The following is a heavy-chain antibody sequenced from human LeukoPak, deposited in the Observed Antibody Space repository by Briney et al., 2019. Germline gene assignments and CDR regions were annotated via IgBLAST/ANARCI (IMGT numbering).Heavy chain of an antibody. V-gene: IGHV3-23*01. Sequence: GGSLRLSWAASGFTFSSYAMSWVRQAPGKGLEWVSAISGSGGSTYYADSVKGRFTISRDNSKNTLYLQMNSLRAEDTAVYYCAKEYYDFWSGYYPFDYWGQGTLVTVSS. D-gene: IGHD3-3*01. CDR3: AKEYYDFWSGYYPFDY. CDR1: GFTFSSYA. J-gene: IGHJ4*02. CDR2: ISGSGGST.